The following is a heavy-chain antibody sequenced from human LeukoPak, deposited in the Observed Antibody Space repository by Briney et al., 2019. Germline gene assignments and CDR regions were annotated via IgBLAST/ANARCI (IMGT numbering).Heavy chain of an antibody. V-gene: IGHV3-23*01. CDR2: ISGSGGST. D-gene: IGHD6-13*01. J-gene: IGHJ5*01. CDR3: AKVGSSWSLLGS. Sequence: QSRGSLRLSCAASGFTFSSYAMSWVRQAPGKGLEWVSAISGSGGSTYYADSVKGRFTISRDNSKNTLYLQMDSLRAEDTAVYYCAKVGSSWSLLGSWGQGTLVTVSS. CDR1: GFTFSSYA.